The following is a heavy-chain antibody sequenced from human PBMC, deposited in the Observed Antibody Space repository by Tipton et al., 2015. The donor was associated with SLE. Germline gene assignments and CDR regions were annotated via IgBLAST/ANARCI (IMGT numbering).Heavy chain of an antibody. D-gene: IGHD4-17*01. V-gene: IGHV3-64D*06. Sequence: SLRLSCSASGFTFSSFPMHWVRQAPGKGLEYVSAISSNGNSTYYADSVKGRFTISRDNSKNTLYLQMSSLRAEDTAVYYCAKEEIYGDYGGFLDSWGQGTLVTVSS. CDR3: AKEEIYGDYGGFLDS. J-gene: IGHJ4*02. CDR2: ISSNGNST. CDR1: GFTFSSFP.